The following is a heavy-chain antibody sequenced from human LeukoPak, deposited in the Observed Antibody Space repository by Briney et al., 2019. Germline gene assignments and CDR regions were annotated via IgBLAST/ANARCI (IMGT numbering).Heavy chain of an antibody. CDR1: GGSVSSNSAA. V-gene: IGHV6-1*01. CDR2: TYYRSNWYN. J-gene: IGHJ5*02. Sequence: SQTLSLTCAISGGSVSSNSAAWNWIRQSPSRGLEWLGRTYYRSNWYNDYAVSVKSRITINPDTSKNQFSLQLNSVTPEDTAVYYCTRSSSGWSGNWFDPWGQGTLVTVSS. D-gene: IGHD6-19*01. CDR3: TRSSSGWSGNWFDP.